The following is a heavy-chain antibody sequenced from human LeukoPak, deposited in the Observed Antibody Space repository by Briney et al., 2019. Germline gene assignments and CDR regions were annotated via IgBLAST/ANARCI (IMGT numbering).Heavy chain of an antibody. CDR1: GNTFTGYY. Sequence: ASVKVSCKASGNTFTGYYMRWVRQAPGQGLEWMGRINPNSGATNYAEKFQDRVTMTKDTSISTAFMELSGLRPDDTAVYYCARDTTIFGVVLGFDYWGQGTLVTVSS. J-gene: IGHJ4*02. V-gene: IGHV1-2*02. CDR3: ARDTTIFGVVLGFDY. CDR2: INPNSGAT. D-gene: IGHD3-3*01.